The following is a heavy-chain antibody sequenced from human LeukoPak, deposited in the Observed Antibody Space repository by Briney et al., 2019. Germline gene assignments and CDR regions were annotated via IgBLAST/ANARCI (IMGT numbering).Heavy chain of an antibody. J-gene: IGHJ4*02. CDR2: IRSDGSNK. D-gene: IGHD4-11*01. CDR3: ARGGQYFGC. Sequence: GGSLRLSCAASGFTFSSYAMHWVRQAPGKGLEWVAFIRSDGSNKSYADSVKGRFTISRDNSKNTLYLQMNSLRAEDTAVYYCARGGQYFGCWGQGTLVTVSS. CDR1: GFTFSSYA. V-gene: IGHV3-30*02.